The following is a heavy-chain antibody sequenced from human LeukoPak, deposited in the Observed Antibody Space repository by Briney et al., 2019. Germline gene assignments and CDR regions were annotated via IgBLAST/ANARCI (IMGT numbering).Heavy chain of an antibody. V-gene: IGHV4-4*07. J-gene: IGHJ6*03. CDR3: ARESRIVEGDGYYMDV. CDR1: GVSISGYY. D-gene: IGHD1-26*01. Sequence: PSETLSLTCTVSGVSISGYYWSWIRQPAGKRLEWIGRIYISRGTDYNPSLRSRVIMSVDTSKNQFSLHLTSVTAADTAVYYCARESRIVEGDGYYMDVWGKGTTVTISS. CDR2: IYISRGT.